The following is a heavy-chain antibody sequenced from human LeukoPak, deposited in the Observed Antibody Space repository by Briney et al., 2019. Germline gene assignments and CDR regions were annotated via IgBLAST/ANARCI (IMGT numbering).Heavy chain of an antibody. CDR3: AKYYYDGDTYSFDY. J-gene: IGHJ4*02. CDR1: GFTVSTNY. CDR2: IYSGGST. V-gene: IGHV3-66*01. D-gene: IGHD3-22*01. Sequence: GGSLRLSCAASGFTVSTNYMSWVRQAPGKGLEWVSFIYSGGSTNYADSVKGRFTISRDDSKNTLYLQMNSLRAEDTAVYYCAKYYYDGDTYSFDYWGQGTLVTVSS.